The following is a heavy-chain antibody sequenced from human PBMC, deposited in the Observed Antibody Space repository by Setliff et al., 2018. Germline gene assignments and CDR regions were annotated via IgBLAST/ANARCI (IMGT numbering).Heavy chain of an antibody. CDR2: IKQDGSDK. V-gene: IGHV3-7*01. CDR3: ARTCSGSGCYAGLES. CDR1: GFSFSSYT. Sequence: GGSLRLSCAASGFSFSSYTMSWVRQAPGKGLEWVANIKQDGSDKYYVDSVKGRFTISRDNAKNTVYLQMNSLRPEDTAVYYCARTCSGSGCYAGLESWGQGTPVTVSS. D-gene: IGHD2-15*01. J-gene: IGHJ4*02.